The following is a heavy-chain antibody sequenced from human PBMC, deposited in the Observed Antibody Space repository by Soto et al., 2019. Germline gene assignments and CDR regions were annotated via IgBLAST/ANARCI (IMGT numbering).Heavy chain of an antibody. CDR2: ISSSGGST. J-gene: IGHJ4*02. D-gene: IGHD1-1*01. Sequence: EVQLLESGGGLVQPGGSLRLSCAASGFTFSSNAMSWVRQAPGKGLEWVSGISSSGGSTYYADSVKGRFTISRDNSKNSLYLQMNSLRAEDTAVYYCARVSGRRTTGTLAPDYWGQGTLVTVSS. V-gene: IGHV3-23*01. CDR3: ARVSGRRTTGTLAPDY. CDR1: GFTFSSNA.